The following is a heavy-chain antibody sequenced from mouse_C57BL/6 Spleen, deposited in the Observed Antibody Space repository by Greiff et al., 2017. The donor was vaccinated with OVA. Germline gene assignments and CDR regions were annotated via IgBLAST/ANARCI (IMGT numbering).Heavy chain of an antibody. J-gene: IGHJ4*01. CDR3: ASGDYGSSYYAMDY. CDR1: GYTFTSYW. V-gene: IGHV1-50*01. CDR2: IDPSDSYT. D-gene: IGHD1-1*01. Sequence: QVQLKQPGAELVKPGASVKLSCKASGYTFTSYWMQWVKQRPGQGLEWSGEIDPSDSYTNFNQKFKGKATLTVDTSSSTAYMQLSSLTSEDSAGYYCASGDYGSSYYAMDYWGQGTSVTVSS.